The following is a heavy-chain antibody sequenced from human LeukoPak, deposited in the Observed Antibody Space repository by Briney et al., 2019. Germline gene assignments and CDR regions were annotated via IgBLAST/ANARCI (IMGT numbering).Heavy chain of an antibody. CDR3: ARASETYYYGSGRIDI. V-gene: IGHV4-61*01. CDR2: IYYSGST. J-gene: IGHJ3*02. Sequence: PSETLSLTCTVSGGSISSSTYYWSWIRQPPGKGLELIGYIYYSGSTQYNPSLKSRVTISLDTSKKQFSLKLSSVTAADTAVYYCARASETYYYGSGRIDIWGQGTMVTVSS. D-gene: IGHD3-10*01. CDR1: GGSISSSTYY.